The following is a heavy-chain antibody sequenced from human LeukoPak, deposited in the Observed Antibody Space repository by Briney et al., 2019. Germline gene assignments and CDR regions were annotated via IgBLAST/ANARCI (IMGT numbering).Heavy chain of an antibody. J-gene: IGHJ4*02. CDR2: IYYSGST. CDR1: GGSISSYY. V-gene: IGHV4-59*08. D-gene: IGHD2-21*02. Sequence: ASETLSPTCTVSGGSISSYYWSWIRQPPGKGLEWIGYIYYSGSTNYNPSLKSRVTISVDTSKNQFSLKLSSVTAADTAVYYCARNLEYCGGDCYSKEFDYWGQGTLVTVSS. CDR3: ARNLEYCGGDCYSKEFDY.